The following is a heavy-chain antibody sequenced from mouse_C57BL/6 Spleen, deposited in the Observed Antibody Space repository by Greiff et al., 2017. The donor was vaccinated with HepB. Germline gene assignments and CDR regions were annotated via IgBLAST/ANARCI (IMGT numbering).Heavy chain of an antibody. CDR1: GFSLTSYG. CDR2: IWSDGST. V-gene: IGHV2-6-1*01. J-gene: IGHJ4*01. CDR3: ARQATGSSYAMDY. Sequence: VNVVESGPGLVAPSQSLSITCTVSGFSLTSYGVHWVRQPPGKGLEWLVVIWSDGSTTYNSALKSRLSISKDNSKSQVFLKMNSLQTDDTAMYYCARQATGSSYAMDYWGQGTSVTVSS. D-gene: IGHD1-1*01.